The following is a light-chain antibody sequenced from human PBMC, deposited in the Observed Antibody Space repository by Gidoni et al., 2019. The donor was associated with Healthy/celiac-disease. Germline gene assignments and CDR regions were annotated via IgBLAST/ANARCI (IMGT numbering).Light chain of an antibody. V-gene: IGLV3-1*01. J-gene: IGLJ2*01. CDR2: QDS. Sequence: SYERTQPPSVSVSPGQTASITCSGDKLGDKYACWYQQKPCQSPVLVIYQDSKRPSGIPERFSGSNSGNTATLTISGTQAMDEADYYCQAWDSSTHVVFGGGTKLTVL. CDR1: KLGDKY. CDR3: QAWDSSTHVV.